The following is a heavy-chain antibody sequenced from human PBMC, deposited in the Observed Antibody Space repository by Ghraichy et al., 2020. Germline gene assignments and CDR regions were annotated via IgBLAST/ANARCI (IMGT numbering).Heavy chain of an antibody. V-gene: IGHV1-8*01. CDR2: MNPNSGNT. D-gene: IGHD6-19*01. J-gene: IGHJ3*02. Sequence: ASVKVSCNASGYTFTSYDINWVRQATGQGLEWMGWMNPNSGNTGYAQKFQGRVTMTRNTSISTAYMELSSLRSEDTAVYYCARGLVPYSSGWSGWDAFDIWGQGTMVTVSS. CDR3: ARGLVPYSSGWSGWDAFDI. CDR1: GYTFTSYD.